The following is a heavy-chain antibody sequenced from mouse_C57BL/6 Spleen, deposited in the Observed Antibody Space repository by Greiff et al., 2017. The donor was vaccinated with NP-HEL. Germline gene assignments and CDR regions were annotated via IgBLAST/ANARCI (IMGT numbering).Heavy chain of an antibody. CDR1: GYTFTSYW. Sequence: QVQLQQPGTELVKPGASVKLSCKASGYTFTSYWMHWVKQRPGQGLEWIGNINPSNGGTNYNEKFKGKATLTVDTSSSTAYMQLTSLTSEDSAVYYCATGPYIATVVATDAMDYWGQGTSVTVSS. J-gene: IGHJ4*01. CDR3: ATGPYIATVVATDAMDY. CDR2: INPSNGGT. V-gene: IGHV1-53*01. D-gene: IGHD1-1*01.